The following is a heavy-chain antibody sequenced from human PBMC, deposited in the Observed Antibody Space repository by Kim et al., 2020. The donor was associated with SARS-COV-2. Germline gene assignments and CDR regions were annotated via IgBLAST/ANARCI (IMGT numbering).Heavy chain of an antibody. D-gene: IGHD6-19*01. CDR3: ARTRRSGWYSDY. V-gene: IGHV3-7*01. J-gene: IGHJ4*02. Sequence: YYVHSAEGRVTISRDITKNARYLQMNSLRAEDTCVYYCARTRRSGWYSDYWGQGTLVTDSS.